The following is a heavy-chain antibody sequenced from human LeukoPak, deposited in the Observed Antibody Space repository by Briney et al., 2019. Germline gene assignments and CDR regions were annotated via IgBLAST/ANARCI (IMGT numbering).Heavy chain of an antibody. CDR2: INHSGST. Sequence: SETLSLTCAVYGGSFSGYYWSWIRQPPGKGLEWIGEINHSGSTNYNPSLKSRVTISVDTSKNQFSLKLSSVTAADTAVFYCARGFEYSTSSRLGYYYFYMDVWGIGTTVTVSS. J-gene: IGHJ6*03. CDR3: ARGFEYSTSSRLGYYYFYMDV. CDR1: GGSFSGYY. D-gene: IGHD6-6*01. V-gene: IGHV4-34*01.